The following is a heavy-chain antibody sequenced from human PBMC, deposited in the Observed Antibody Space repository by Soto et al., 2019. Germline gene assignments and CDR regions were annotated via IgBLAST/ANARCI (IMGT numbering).Heavy chain of an antibody. CDR3: AFPAPYSGYDYRGVVYAY. CDR1: GFTFSSYA. CDR2: ISGSGGST. D-gene: IGHD5-12*01. Sequence: PGGSLRLSCAASGFTFSSYAMSWVRQAPGKGLEWVSAISGSGGSTYYADSVKGRFTISRDNSKNTLYLQMNSLRAEDTAVYYCAFPAPYSGYDYRGVVYAYWGQGTLVTVSS. J-gene: IGHJ4*02. V-gene: IGHV3-23*01.